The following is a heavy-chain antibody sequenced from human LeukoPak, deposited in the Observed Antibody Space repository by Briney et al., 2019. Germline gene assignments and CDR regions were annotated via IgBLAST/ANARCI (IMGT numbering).Heavy chain of an antibody. V-gene: IGHV3-23*01. J-gene: IGHJ4*02. CDR2: ISGSGGST. CDR1: GFTFSSYA. Sequence: GGSLRLSCAASGFTFSSYAMSWVRQAPGKGLEWVSAISGSGGSTYYADSVKGRFTISRDNAKNSLYLQMNSLRAEDTAVYYCARDYDFWSGYYDPAFYFDYWGQGTLVTVSS. D-gene: IGHD3-3*01. CDR3: ARDYDFWSGYYDPAFYFDY.